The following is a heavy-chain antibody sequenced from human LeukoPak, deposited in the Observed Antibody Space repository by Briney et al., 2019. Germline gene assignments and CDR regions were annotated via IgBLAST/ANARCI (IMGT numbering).Heavy chain of an antibody. CDR1: GGSISSYY. CDR2: IYYSGST. Sequence: SETLSLTCTVSGGSISSYYWSWIRQPPGKGLEWIGYIYYSGSTNYNPSLKSRVTISVDTSKNQFSLKLSSVTAADTAVYYCVRVFVDTAPDYWGQGTLVTVSS. J-gene: IGHJ4*02. D-gene: IGHD5-18*01. CDR3: VRVFVDTAPDY. V-gene: IGHV4-59*01.